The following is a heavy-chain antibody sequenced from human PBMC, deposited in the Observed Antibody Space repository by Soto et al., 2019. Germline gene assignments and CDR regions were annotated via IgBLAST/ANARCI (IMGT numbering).Heavy chain of an antibody. J-gene: IGHJ5*02. V-gene: IGHV4-39*01. Sequence: PSETLSLTCTVSGGSIRVQSYYWTWIRQTPGKGLEWVGSSYYSGTSYFNPALEGRVTISVDTSTNQFSLRLTSVTAADTAVYYCTRRYNWNDYYFDPWGQGTLVTVSS. CDR3: TRRYNWNDYYFDP. D-gene: IGHD1-20*01. CDR2: SYYSGTS. CDR1: GGSIRVQSYY.